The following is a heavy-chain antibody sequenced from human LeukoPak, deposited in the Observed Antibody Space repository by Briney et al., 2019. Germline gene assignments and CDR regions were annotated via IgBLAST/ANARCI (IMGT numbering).Heavy chain of an antibody. Sequence: PSETRSLTCAVYGGSFSGYYWSWIRQPPGKGLEWIGEINHSGSTNYNPSLKSRVTISVDTSKNQFSLKLSSVTAADTAVYYCARPRGGGLRARYYYMDVWGKGTTVTISS. CDR2: INHSGST. J-gene: IGHJ6*03. V-gene: IGHV4-34*01. CDR3: ARPRGGGLRARYYYMDV. D-gene: IGHD5-12*01. CDR1: GGSFSGYY.